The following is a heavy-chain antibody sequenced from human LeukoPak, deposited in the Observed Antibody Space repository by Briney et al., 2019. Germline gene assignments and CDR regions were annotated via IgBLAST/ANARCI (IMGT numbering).Heavy chain of an antibody. V-gene: IGHV3-15*01. D-gene: IGHD6-13*01. CDR2: IKSKTDGGTT. CDR3: TSHSSSWFTAY. J-gene: IGHJ4*02. CDR1: GFTFSNAW. Sequence: GGSLRLSCAASGFTFSNAWMSGVRQAPGKGLEWVGRIKSKTDGGTTDYAAPVKGRFTISRDDSKNTLYLQMNSLKTEDTAVYYCTSHSSSWFTAYWGQGTLVTVSS.